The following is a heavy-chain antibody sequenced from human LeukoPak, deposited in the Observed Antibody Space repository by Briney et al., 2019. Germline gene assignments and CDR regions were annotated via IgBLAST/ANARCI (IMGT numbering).Heavy chain of an antibody. CDR1: GYTFTSYD. Sequence: GASVKVSCKASGYTFTSYDINWVRQAPGQGLEWMGWMNPNSGNTGYAQKFQGRVTMTRNTSISTAYMELSSLRSEDTAVYYCARGFGPPLLVPAATGWFDPWGQGTLVTVSS. CDR2: MNPNSGNT. V-gene: IGHV1-8*01. D-gene: IGHD2-2*01. J-gene: IGHJ5*02. CDR3: ARGFGPPLLVPAATGWFDP.